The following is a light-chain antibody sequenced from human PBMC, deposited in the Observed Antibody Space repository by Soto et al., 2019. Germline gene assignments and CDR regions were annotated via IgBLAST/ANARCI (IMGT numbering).Light chain of an antibody. J-gene: IGLJ1*01. CDR2: EGS. CDR3: SSYSGTHSHYV. V-gene: IGLV2-8*01. Sequence: QSVLNKAPSAIRVVFEGRPIFLTRNSNEVGGYNYVSWYQQHPGKAPKLMIYEGSERPPGVPERFSGSKSGNTASLTVSGLQADEEANYYCSSYSGTHSHYVSGTGTKFTV. CDR1: SNEVGGYNY.